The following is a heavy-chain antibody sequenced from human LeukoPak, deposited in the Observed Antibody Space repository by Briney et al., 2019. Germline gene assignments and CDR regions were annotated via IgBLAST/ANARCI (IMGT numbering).Heavy chain of an antibody. V-gene: IGHV1-8*01. CDR3: ARAYCMVRGVDYYYSYGMDV. D-gene: IGHD3-10*01. CDR2: MNPNSGNT. Sequence: ASVKVSCKASGYTFTSYDINWVRQATGQGLEWMGWMNPNSGNTGYAQKFQGRGTMTRNTSISTAYMELSSLRSEDAAVYYCARAYCMVRGVDYYYSYGMDVWGQGTTVTVSS. J-gene: IGHJ6*02. CDR1: GYTFTSYD.